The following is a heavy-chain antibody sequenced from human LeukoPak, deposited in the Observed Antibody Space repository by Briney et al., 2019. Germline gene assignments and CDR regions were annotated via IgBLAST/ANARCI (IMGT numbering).Heavy chain of an antibody. Sequence: PGGSLRFSCAASGFTFTNARMSWVRQSPGKGLEWVGNTNSKTDGGTTDYAAPVKGRFTISRHDSKNTLYLQMNSVRSEDTAVYYCSTFGGPHDYLGQGTLVTVSS. D-gene: IGHD3-10*01. CDR3: STFGGPHDY. V-gene: IGHV3-15*01. CDR1: GFTFTNAR. CDR2: TNSKTDGGTT. J-gene: IGHJ4*02.